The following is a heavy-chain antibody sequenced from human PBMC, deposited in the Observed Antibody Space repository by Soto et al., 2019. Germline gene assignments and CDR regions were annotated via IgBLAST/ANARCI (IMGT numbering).Heavy chain of an antibody. J-gene: IGHJ5*02. V-gene: IGHV4-30-4*01. CDR2: IYYSGST. Sequence: SETLSLTCTVSGGSISSGDYYWSWIRQPPGKGLEYIGYIYYSGSTYYNPSLKSRVTISVDTSKNQFSLKLSSVTAADTAVYYCARVVYSSSKRFLARWFDPWGQGALVTVSS. D-gene: IGHD3-3*01. CDR3: ARVVYSSSKRFLARWFDP. CDR1: GGSISSGDYY.